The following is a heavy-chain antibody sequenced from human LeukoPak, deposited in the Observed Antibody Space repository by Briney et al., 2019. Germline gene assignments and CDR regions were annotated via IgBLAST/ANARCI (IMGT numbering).Heavy chain of an antibody. Sequence: GRSLSLSCEASGFTFSSHSINWVRQAPGQGLEWVAVISSDGNSKHYGDSVRGRFTISRDNSKNTLWLQMSSLRAEDTALYYCARERADAIGAFDSWGQGTLVTAPS. V-gene: IGHV3-30*04. CDR2: ISSDGNSK. J-gene: IGHJ4*02. D-gene: IGHD2-21*01. CDR1: GFTFSSHS. CDR3: ARERADAIGAFDS.